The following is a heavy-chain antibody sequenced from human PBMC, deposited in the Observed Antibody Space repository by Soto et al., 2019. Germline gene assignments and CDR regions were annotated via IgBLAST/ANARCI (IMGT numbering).Heavy chain of an antibody. D-gene: IGHD3-22*01. J-gene: IGHJ6*02. CDR3: AKGGSGNYLTDYYYYGMDG. Sequence: QPGGPRRLSCAASGLSISNNGIHWVRQEPDKGLEWVAVISYDGNNKYYADSVKGRFTISXXXSXXTXXLXXNXLRAEETASDYCAKGGSGNYLTDYYYYGMDGWGQGT. CDR1: GLSISNNG. V-gene: IGHV3-30*19. CDR2: ISYDGNNK.